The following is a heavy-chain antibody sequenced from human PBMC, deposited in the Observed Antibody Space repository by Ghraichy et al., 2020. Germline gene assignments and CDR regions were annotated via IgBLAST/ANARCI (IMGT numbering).Heavy chain of an antibody. CDR1: GFTFSNAW. CDR3: TTDPRLTVTPDY. D-gene: IGHD4-17*01. CDR2: IKSKTDGGTT. V-gene: IGHV3-15*01. J-gene: IGHJ4*02. Sequence: GGSLRLSCAASGFTFSNAWMSWVRQAPGKGLEWVGRIKSKTDGGTTDYAAPVKGRFTISRDDSKNTLYLQMNSLKTEDTAVYYCTTDPRLTVTPDYWGQGTLVTVSS.